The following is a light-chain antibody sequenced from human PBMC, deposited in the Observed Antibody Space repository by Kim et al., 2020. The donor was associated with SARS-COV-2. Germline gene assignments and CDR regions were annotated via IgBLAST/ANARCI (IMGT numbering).Light chain of an antibody. CDR1: RSSCTA. CDR2: AAS. V-gene: IGKV3-15*01. Sequence: SASPGARAPHSCGPRRSSCTALARYQQNPRQAPRLHLYAASTSATVIPVRFSDSGSATEFSLTISSLQSVDFVGYYCQQYHHMQSFGQGTKLEF. J-gene: IGKJ2*01. CDR3: QQYHHMQS.